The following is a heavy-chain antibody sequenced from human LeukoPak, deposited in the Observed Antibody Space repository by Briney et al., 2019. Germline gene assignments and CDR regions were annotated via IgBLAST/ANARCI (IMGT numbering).Heavy chain of an antibody. Sequence: PGGSLRLSCAASGFTFSSYAMNWVRQAPGKGLEWVSSISGSGGTTNYADSVKGRFTISRDNAKNTLYLQMNSLRAEDTAVYYCARDIEYSSSLWGQGTLVTVSS. CDR3: ARDIEYSSSL. CDR1: GFTFSSYA. V-gene: IGHV3-23*01. CDR2: ISGSGGTT. J-gene: IGHJ4*02. D-gene: IGHD6-6*01.